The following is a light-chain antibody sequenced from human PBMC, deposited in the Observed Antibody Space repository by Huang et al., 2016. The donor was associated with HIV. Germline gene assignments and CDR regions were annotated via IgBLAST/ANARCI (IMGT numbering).Light chain of an antibody. V-gene: IGKV3-20*01. J-gene: IGKJ5*01. CDR2: DAS. Sequence: VLTQSPGILSLSPGERATLSCRASQKVNSSSLAWYQQKFGQAPRLLIFDASIRATGIPDRFSGSVSGTNFTLTISRLEPEDFAVYYCQQYDTSSITFGQGTRLDIK. CDR3: QQYDTSSIT. CDR1: QKVNSSS.